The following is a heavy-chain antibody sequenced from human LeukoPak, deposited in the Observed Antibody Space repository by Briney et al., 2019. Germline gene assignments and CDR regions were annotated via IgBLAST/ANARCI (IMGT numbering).Heavy chain of an antibody. D-gene: IGHD3-22*01. J-gene: IGHJ4*02. V-gene: IGHV3-23*01. CDR2: ISGSGGST. CDR3: VRDGNYYDSSGPYYFDY. CDR1: GFTFSSYG. Sequence: GGTLRLSCAASGFTFSSYGMSWVRQAPGKGLEWVSAISGSGGSTYYADSVKGRFTISRDNSKNTLYLQMNSLRAEDTAVYYCVRDGNYYDSSGPYYFDYWGQGTLVTVSS.